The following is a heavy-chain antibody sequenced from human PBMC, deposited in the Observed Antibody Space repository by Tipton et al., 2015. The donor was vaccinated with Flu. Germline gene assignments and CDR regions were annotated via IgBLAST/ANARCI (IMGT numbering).Heavy chain of an antibody. CDR1: GYSISSGYY. Sequence: GLVKPSETLSLTCDVSGYSISSGYYWGWIRQPPGKGLEWIGSIYHNKYTKYNPSLKSRVTISVDASMSQFSLQLTSVTAADTAVYYCARDPSLGMPEYFDYWGQGILVTASS. CDR3: ARDPSLGMPEYFDY. CDR2: IYHNKYT. J-gene: IGHJ4*02. V-gene: IGHV4-38-2*02. D-gene: IGHD6-6*01.